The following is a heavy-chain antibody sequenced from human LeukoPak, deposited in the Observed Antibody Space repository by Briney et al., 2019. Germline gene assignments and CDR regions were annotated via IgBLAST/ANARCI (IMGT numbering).Heavy chain of an antibody. Sequence: ASVKVSCKASGYTFTSYYMHWVRQAPGQGLEWMGIINPSGSSTSYAQKFQGRVTMTRDMSTSTVYMELSSLISDDTAVYYCARLASGYSYGSDYWGQGTLVTVSS. V-gene: IGHV1-46*01. CDR3: ARLASGYSYGSDY. CDR1: GYTFTSYY. J-gene: IGHJ4*02. CDR2: INPSGSST. D-gene: IGHD5-18*01.